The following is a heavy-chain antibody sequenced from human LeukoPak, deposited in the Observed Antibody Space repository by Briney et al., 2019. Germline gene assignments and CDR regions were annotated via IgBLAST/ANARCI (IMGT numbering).Heavy chain of an antibody. CDR1: GFTVSSYY. J-gene: IGHJ4*02. Sequence: GGSLRLSCAASGFTVSSYYMSWVRQAPGKGLEWVSVIYSGGSTYYADSVKGRLTISRDNSKNTLYLQMNSLGAEDTAVYYCARYSSSWYSPFDYWGLGTLVTVSS. CDR2: IYSGGST. D-gene: IGHD6-13*01. CDR3: ARYSSSWYSPFDY. V-gene: IGHV3-53*01.